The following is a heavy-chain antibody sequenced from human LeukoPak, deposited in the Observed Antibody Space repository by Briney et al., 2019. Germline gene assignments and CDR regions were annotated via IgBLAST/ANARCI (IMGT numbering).Heavy chain of an antibody. CDR1: GFTFSSYR. J-gene: IGHJ4*02. V-gene: IGHV3-7*01. CDR3: ARVVDGIAAAGLVDY. Sequence: GGSLRLSCAASGFTFSSYRMSWVRQAPGKGLEWVANIKQDGSEKYYVDSVKGRFTISRDNAKNSLYLQMNSLRAEDTAVYYCARVVDGIAAAGLVDYWGQGTLVTVSS. D-gene: IGHD6-13*01. CDR2: IKQDGSEK.